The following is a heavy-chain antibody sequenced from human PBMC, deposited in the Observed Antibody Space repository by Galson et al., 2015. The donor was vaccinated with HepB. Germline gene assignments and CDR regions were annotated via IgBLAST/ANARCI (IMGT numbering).Heavy chain of an antibody. CDR1: GYPFTTYD. V-gene: IGHV1-18*01. CDR3: ARQKVNGTPQWAY. J-gene: IGHJ4*02. D-gene: IGHD2-8*01. CDR2: ISSYSGNT. Sequence: SVKVSCKASGYPFTTYDFSWVRQAPGRGLEWVGWISSYSGNTNYAQKFQDRLTLTRVTSTGTAGTVFMELRGLTSDDTAVYFCARQKVNGTPQWAYWGQGTLVTVSP.